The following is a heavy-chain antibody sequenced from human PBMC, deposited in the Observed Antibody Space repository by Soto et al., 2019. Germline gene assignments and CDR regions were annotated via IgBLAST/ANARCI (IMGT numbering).Heavy chain of an antibody. Sequence: EVQLLESGGGLVQPGGSLRLSCAASGFTFSSYAMSWVSQAPGKGLEWVSAISGIGGSTYYADSVKGRFTISRDNSTNTLYLQMISLRAEDTAVYYCAKEQVPIVVVVAATPNWFDPWGQGTLVTVSS. D-gene: IGHD2-15*01. V-gene: IGHV3-23*01. CDR2: ISGIGGST. J-gene: IGHJ5*02. CDR1: GFTFSSYA. CDR3: AKEQVPIVVVVAATPNWFDP.